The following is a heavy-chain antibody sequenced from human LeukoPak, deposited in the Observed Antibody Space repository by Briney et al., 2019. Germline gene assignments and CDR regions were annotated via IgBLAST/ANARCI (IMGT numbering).Heavy chain of an antibody. V-gene: IGHV1-8*01. D-gene: IGHD2-15*01. CDR2: INPNSGRA. J-gene: IGHJ5*02. Sequence: ASVKVSCKASGYTFTNYNIDWVRQATEQGLEWMGWINPNSGRAGCVQKLQGRVNITRDTSISTAYMELSSLRSEDTAVYYCVIVYHDGSFESGNWFDPWGQGTLVTVSS. CDR1: GYTFTNYN. CDR3: VIVYHDGSFESGNWFDP.